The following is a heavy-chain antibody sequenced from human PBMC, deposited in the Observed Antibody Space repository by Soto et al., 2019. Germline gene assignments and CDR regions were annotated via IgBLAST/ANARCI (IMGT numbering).Heavy chain of an antibody. V-gene: IGHV3-66*01. D-gene: IGHD3-16*01. CDR2: IYSSGNA. CDR3: ARGLGDRVSKILAPRFDY. CDR1: GFTIINGH. Sequence: EVQLVESGGDLVQPGGSLRLSCAGSGFTIINGHMSWVRQAPGKGLEWVSVIYSSGNAYYTDSVKGRFTISRDNSKNTLYLQMNSLRVEDTAVYYCARGLGDRVSKILAPRFDYWGQGTPVTVSS. J-gene: IGHJ4*02.